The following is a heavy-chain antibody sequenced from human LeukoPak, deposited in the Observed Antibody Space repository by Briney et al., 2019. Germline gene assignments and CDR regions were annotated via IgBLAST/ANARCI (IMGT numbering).Heavy chain of an antibody. CDR3: ARDLDRYYYDSSGYFINWFDP. CDR2: ISAYNGNT. Sequence: GASVKVSCKASGYTFTSYGISWVRQAPGQGLEWMGWISAYNGNTNYAQKLQGRVTMTTDTSTSTAYMELRSLRSDDTAVYYCARDLDRYYYDSSGYFINWFDPWGQGTLVTVSS. V-gene: IGHV1-18*01. CDR1: GYTFTSYG. J-gene: IGHJ5*02. D-gene: IGHD3-22*01.